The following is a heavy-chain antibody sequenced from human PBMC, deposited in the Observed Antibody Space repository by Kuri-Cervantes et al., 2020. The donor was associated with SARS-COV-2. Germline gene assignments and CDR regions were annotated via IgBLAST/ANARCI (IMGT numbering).Heavy chain of an antibody. CDR2: ISSSSSTI. V-gene: IGHV3-48*01. J-gene: IGHJ5*02. D-gene: IGHD1-1*01. CDR1: GFTFSSYS. CDR3: AKERTRTTQTTIRWFDP. Sequence: GESLKISCAASGFTFSSYSMNWVRQAPGKGLEWVSYISSSSSTIYYAHSVRGRFTISRDNFGSTLYLQMSRLRVEDTAIYYCAKERTRTTQTTIRWFDPWGQGTQVTVSS.